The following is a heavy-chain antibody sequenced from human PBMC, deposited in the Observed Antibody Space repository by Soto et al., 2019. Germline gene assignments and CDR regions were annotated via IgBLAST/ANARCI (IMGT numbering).Heavy chain of an antibody. V-gene: IGHV3-21*01. CDR2: ISSSSSYI. J-gene: IGHJ4*02. CDR1: GFTFSSYS. CDR3: ARERDSSGYYRSFDY. D-gene: IGHD3-22*01. Sequence: EVQLVESGGGLVKPGGSLRLSCAASGFTFSSYSMNWVRQAPGKGLEWVSSISSSSSYIYYADSVKGRFTISRDNAKNSLYLQMNSLRAEDTAVYYCARERDSSGYYRSFDYWGQGTLVTVSS.